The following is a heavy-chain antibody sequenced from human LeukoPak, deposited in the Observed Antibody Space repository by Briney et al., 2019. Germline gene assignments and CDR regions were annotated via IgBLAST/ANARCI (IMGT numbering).Heavy chain of an antibody. Sequence: GRSLRLSCAASGFTFSSYGMHWVRQAPGKGLEWVAVIWYDGSNKYYADSVKGRFTISGDNSKNTLYLQMNSLRAEDTAVYYCARLPSGSYYDYWGQGTLVTVSS. CDR2: IWYDGSNK. D-gene: IGHD1-26*01. V-gene: IGHV3-33*08. J-gene: IGHJ4*02. CDR3: ARLPSGSYYDY. CDR1: GFTFSSYG.